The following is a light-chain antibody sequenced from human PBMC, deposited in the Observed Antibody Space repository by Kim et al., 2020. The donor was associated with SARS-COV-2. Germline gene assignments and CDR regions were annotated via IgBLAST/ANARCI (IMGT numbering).Light chain of an antibody. CDR1: SLRSYY. CDR2: GKN. Sequence: SSELTQDPAVSVALGQTVRITCQGDSLRSYYASWYQQKPGQAPVLVIYGKNNRPSGIPDRFSGFSSGNTASLTIPGAQAEDEADYYFNSRDSSGNHVVFG. J-gene: IGLJ2*01. V-gene: IGLV3-19*01. CDR3: NSRDSSGNHVV.